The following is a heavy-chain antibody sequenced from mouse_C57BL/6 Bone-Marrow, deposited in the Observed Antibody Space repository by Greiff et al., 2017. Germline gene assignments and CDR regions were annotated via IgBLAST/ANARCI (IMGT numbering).Heavy chain of an antibody. CDR1: GYTFTSYW. CDR2: IDPNSGGT. Sequence: QVQLQQPGAELVKPGASVKLSCKASGYTFTSYWMHWVKQRPGRGLEWIGRIDPNSGGTKYNEKFKSKATLTVDKPSSTAYMQLSSLHSEASAVYYCARWDNTTVVADRYFDVWGTGTTVTVSS. J-gene: IGHJ1*03. D-gene: IGHD1-1*01. V-gene: IGHV1-72*01. CDR3: ARWDNTTVVADRYFDV.